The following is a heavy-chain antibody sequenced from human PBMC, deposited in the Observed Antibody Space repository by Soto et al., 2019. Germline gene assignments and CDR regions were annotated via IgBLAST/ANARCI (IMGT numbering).Heavy chain of an antibody. Sequence: QVQLVQSGAEVKKPGSSVKVSCKASGGTFSSYAISWVRQAPGQGLEWMGGIIPIFGTANYAQKFQGRVTITADESTRTAYMELSSLRSEDTAVYYCARVRGPRGYSYGYGTWDYWGQGTLVTVSS. CDR2: IIPIFGTA. V-gene: IGHV1-69*01. D-gene: IGHD5-18*01. CDR1: GGTFSSYA. CDR3: ARVRGPRGYSYGYGTWDY. J-gene: IGHJ4*02.